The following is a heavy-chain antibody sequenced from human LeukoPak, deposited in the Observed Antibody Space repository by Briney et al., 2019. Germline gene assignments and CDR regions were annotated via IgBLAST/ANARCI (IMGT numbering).Heavy chain of an antibody. J-gene: IGHJ4*02. V-gene: IGHV3-11*04. Sequence: PGGSLRLSCAASGFTFSDYYMSWIRQAPGKGLEWVSYISSSDSTIYYADSVKGRFTISRDNAKNSLYLQMNSLRAEDTAVYYCARTFYDYVWGSYRQLYYFDYWGQGTLVTVSS. CDR1: GFTFSDYY. CDR2: ISSSDSTI. D-gene: IGHD3-16*02. CDR3: ARTFYDYVWGSYRQLYYFDY.